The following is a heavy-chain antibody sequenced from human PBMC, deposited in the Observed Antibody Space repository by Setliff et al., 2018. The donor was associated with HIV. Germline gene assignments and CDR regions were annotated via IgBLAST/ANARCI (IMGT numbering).Heavy chain of an antibody. CDR1: GDSLSGYY. D-gene: IGHD5-12*01. Sequence: KTSETLSLTCTVSGDSLSGYYCSWIRQSAGKGLQWIGRIYANGNTNYNPSLKSRVTMSIDTSKSQFSLKLTSVTTADTAMYYCAGRGGYNDWYFDYWGQGALVTVSS. CDR3: AGRGGYNDWYFDY. J-gene: IGHJ4*02. V-gene: IGHV4-4*07. CDR2: IYANGNT.